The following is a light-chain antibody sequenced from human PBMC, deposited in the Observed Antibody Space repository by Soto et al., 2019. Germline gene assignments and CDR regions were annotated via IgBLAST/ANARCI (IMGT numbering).Light chain of an antibody. CDR1: SSDVGGYNH. CDR2: GVD. J-gene: IGLJ2*01. V-gene: IGLV2-8*01. CDR3: SSSAGNTNVV. Sequence: QSALTQPPSASGSPGQSVTISCTGTSSDVGGYNHVSWYQQHPGKAPRLMIYGVDKRPSGVPDRFSGSKSGNTASLTVAGLQAEDEADYYCSSSAGNTNVVFGGGTKLTVL.